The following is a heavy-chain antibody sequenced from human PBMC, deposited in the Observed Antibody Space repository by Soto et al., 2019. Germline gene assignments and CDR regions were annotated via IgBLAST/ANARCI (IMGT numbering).Heavy chain of an antibody. CDR2: IYYSGST. J-gene: IGHJ5*02. Sequence: SETLSLTCTVSGGSISSGGYYWSWIRQHPGKGLEWIGYIYYSGSTYYNPSLKGQVTISVDTSKNQFSLKLSSVTAADTAVYYCARGHDYGDYVAPWFDPWGQGTLVTVSS. D-gene: IGHD4-17*01. CDR1: GGSISSGGYY. V-gene: IGHV4-31*01. CDR3: ARGHDYGDYVAPWFDP.